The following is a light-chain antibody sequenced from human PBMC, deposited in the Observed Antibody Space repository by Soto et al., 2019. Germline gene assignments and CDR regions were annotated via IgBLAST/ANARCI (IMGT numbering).Light chain of an antibody. J-gene: IGKJ2*01. Sequence: DIQMTQSPSTLSVSLGDRATITCRASQVISSCLAWYQQKPGKPPNLLIYDASTLETGVPSRFSGSGSGTDFTLTISSLQPDDFAAYYCQQSSTWPYTFGQGTKLESK. CDR1: QVISSC. V-gene: IGKV1-5*01. CDR2: DAS. CDR3: QQSSTWPYT.